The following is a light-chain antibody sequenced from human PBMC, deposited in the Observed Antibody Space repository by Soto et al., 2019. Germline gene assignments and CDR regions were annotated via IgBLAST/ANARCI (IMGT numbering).Light chain of an antibody. Sequence: EIVLTQSPGTVSLSPGERATLSCRASQSVGSRWLAWYQPRPGQAPRVVIHGGSYRATGIPDRFSGSGSGKDFTITLSALEPEVFAVYCCLQYSSSRTFGQGTKVEMK. CDR2: GGS. J-gene: IGKJ1*01. CDR3: LQYSSSRT. V-gene: IGKV3-20*01. CDR1: QSVGSRW.